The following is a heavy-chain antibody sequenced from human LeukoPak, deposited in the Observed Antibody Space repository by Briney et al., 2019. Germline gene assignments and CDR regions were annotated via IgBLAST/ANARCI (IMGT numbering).Heavy chain of an antibody. CDR3: ARDRVGATDYFDY. CDR1: GFTFSSYA. J-gene: IGHJ4*02. D-gene: IGHD1-26*01. Sequence: GGSLRLSCAASGFTFSSYAMHWVRQAPGKGLEWVAVISYDGSNKYYADSVKGRFTISRDNSKNTLYLQMNSLRAEDTTVYYCARDRVGATDYFDYWGQGTLVTVSS. V-gene: IGHV3-30-3*01. CDR2: ISYDGSNK.